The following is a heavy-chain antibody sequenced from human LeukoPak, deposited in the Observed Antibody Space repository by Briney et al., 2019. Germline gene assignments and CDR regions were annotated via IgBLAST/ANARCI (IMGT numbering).Heavy chain of an antibody. CDR2: ISAYNGNT. CDR1: GYTFTSYG. V-gene: IGHV1-18*01. J-gene: IGHJ6*02. D-gene: IGHD3-10*01. Sequence: ASVKVSCKASGYTFTSYGISWMRQAPGQGLEWMGWISAYNGNTNYAQKLQGRVTMTTDTSTSTAYMELRSLRSDDTAVYYCARAWFGELSRYYYYYGMDVWGQGTTVTVSS. CDR3: ARAWFGELSRYYYYYGMDV.